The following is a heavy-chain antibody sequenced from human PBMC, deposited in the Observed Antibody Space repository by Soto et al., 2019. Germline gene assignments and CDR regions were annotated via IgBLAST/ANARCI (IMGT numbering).Heavy chain of an antibody. CDR1: GDSVSSNSAA. J-gene: IGHJ5*02. CDR2: TYYRSKWYN. CDR3: ARVFRPLDYDFWSGYQPAERWFDP. V-gene: IGHV6-1*01. D-gene: IGHD3-3*01. Sequence: PSQTLSLTCAISGDSVSSNSAAWNWIRQSPSRGLEWLGRTYYRSKWYNDYAVSVKSRITTNPDTSKNQFSLQLNSVTPEDTAVYYCARVFRPLDYDFWSGYQPAERWFDPWGQGTLVTVSS.